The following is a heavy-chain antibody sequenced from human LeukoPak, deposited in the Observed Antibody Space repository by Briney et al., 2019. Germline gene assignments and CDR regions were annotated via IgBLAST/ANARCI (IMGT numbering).Heavy chain of an antibody. V-gene: IGHV4-39*01. Sequence: SETLSLTCTVSGGSISSSSYYWGWIRQPPGKGLEWIGSIYYSGSTYYNPSLKSRVTISVDTSKNQFSLKLSSVTAADTAVYYCARLLLSREWFDPWGQGTLVTVSS. J-gene: IGHJ5*02. D-gene: IGHD2-21*01. CDR3: ARLLLSREWFDP. CDR1: GGSISSSSYY. CDR2: IYYSGST.